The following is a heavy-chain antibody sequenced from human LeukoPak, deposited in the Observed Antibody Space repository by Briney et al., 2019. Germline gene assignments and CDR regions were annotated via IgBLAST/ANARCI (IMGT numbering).Heavy chain of an antibody. CDR2: ISSSSSTI. CDR3: ARGGPTVVTLDAFDI. J-gene: IGHJ3*02. Sequence: GGSLRLSCAASGFTFGSYSMNWVRQAPGKGLEWVSYISSSSSTIYYADSVKGRFTISRDNAKNSLYLQMNSLRAEDTAVYYCARGGPTVVTLDAFDIWGQGTMVTVSS. V-gene: IGHV3-48*01. D-gene: IGHD4-23*01. CDR1: GFTFGSYS.